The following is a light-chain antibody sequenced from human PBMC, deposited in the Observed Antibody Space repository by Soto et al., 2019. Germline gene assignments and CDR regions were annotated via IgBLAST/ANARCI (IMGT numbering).Light chain of an antibody. CDR3: QQYGNSPLN. CDR2: GVS. Sequence: EIVLTQSPGTLSLSPWERATLSCRASQSVRSDYFAWYQQKPGQAPRVIIFGVSTRATGVPDRFSGSGSGTDFTLTISRLEPEDFALYYCQQYGNSPLNFGGGTKVDIK. J-gene: IGKJ4*01. CDR1: QSVRSDY. V-gene: IGKV3-20*01.